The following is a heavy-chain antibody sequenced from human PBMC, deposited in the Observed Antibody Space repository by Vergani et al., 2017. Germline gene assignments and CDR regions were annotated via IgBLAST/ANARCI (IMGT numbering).Heavy chain of an antibody. CDR1: GGSISSGGYY. CDR2: IYYSGST. V-gene: IGHV4-39*02. Sequence: QVQLQQWGAGLLKPSETLSLTCTVSGGSISSGGYYWGWIRQPPGKGLEWIGSIYYSGSTYYNPSLKSRVTISVDTSKNQFSLKLSSVTAADTAVYYCARERLLFRLDNNYYYYNYMDVWGKGTTVTVSS. J-gene: IGHJ6*03. D-gene: IGHD5-18*01. CDR3: ARERLLFRLDNNYYYYNYMDV.